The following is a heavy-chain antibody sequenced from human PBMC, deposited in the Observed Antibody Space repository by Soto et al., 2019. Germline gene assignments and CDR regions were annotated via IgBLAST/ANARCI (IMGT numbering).Heavy chain of an antibody. J-gene: IGHJ2*01. V-gene: IGHV4-59*08. D-gene: IGHD6-13*01. Sequence: SETLSLTCTDSGGSISSYYWTWIRQPPGKGLEWIGYIYYSGNTNYNPSLKSRVTISVATSKTQFSLKLSSVTAADTAVYYCARGAARYWYFDLWGRGTLVTVSS. CDR3: ARGAARYWYFDL. CDR1: GGSISSYY. CDR2: IYYSGNT.